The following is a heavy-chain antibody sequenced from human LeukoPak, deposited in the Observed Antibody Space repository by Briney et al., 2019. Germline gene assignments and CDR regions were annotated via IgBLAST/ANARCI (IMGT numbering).Heavy chain of an antibody. Sequence: GGSLRLSCAASGFTFSSYGMHWVRQAPGKGLEWVVVISYDGSNKYYADSVKGRFTISRDNSKNTLYLQMNSLRAEDTAVYYCAKDFHYYGSGSPIERIDYWGQGTLVTVSS. J-gene: IGHJ4*02. CDR1: GFTFSSYG. V-gene: IGHV3-30*18. CDR2: ISYDGSNK. CDR3: AKDFHYYGSGSPIERIDY. D-gene: IGHD3-10*01.